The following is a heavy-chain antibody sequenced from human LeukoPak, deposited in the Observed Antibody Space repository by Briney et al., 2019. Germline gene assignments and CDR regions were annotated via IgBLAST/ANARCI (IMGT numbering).Heavy chain of an antibody. Sequence: GGSLRLSCVASGFTFSNFWMHRVRQAPGKGLVWVSRINSDESGTTYADSVKSRFTISRDNSKNTLYLQMNSLRAEDTAVYYCARGINSWFDPWGQGTLVTVSS. V-gene: IGHV3-74*03. CDR3: ARGINSWFDP. CDR1: GFTFSNFW. J-gene: IGHJ5*02. CDR2: INSDESGT.